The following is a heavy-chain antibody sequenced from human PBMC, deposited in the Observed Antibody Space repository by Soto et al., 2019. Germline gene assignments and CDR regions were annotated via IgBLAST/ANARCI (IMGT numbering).Heavy chain of an antibody. Sequence: PGGSLRLSCAVSGFTFSDYYMTWIRQAPGKGLEWVSYISSSTSHTNYADSVKGRFTISRDNAKNSLFLQMNSLRGEDTAVYYCARGDYYDTNGPFSDAFDIWGLGTMVTVSS. D-gene: IGHD3-22*01. CDR2: ISSSTSHT. CDR1: GFTFSDYY. CDR3: ARGDYYDTNGPFSDAFDI. J-gene: IGHJ3*02. V-gene: IGHV3-11*06.